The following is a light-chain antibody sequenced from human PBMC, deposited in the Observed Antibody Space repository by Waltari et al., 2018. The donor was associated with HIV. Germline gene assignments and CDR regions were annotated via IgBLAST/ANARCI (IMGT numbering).Light chain of an antibody. V-gene: IGLV1-47*01. Sequence: QSVLTQPPSASGTPGQRVTISCSGSSSNIGSNYVYWYQQLPGTAPKLLIDKNNRRPSGVPDRCYGCKHGTSASLAISGLRSEDEADYYCAAWDDSLSGLVVGGGTKLTVL. CDR1: SSNIGSNY. CDR3: AAWDDSLSGLV. CDR2: KNN. J-gene: IGLJ2*01.